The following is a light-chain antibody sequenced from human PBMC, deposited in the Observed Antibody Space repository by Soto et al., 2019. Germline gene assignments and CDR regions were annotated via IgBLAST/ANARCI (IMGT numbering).Light chain of an antibody. CDR2: VNSDGSH. CDR1: SGHSSYA. J-gene: IGLJ2*01. Sequence: QAVLTQAPSASASLGASVKLTCTLSSGHSSYAIAWHQQQPEKGPRYLMKVNSDGSHIKGDGIPDRFSGSSSGAERYLTISSLQSEDEADYYCQTWGTGVQWVFGGGTKLTVL. V-gene: IGLV4-69*01. CDR3: QTWGTGVQWV.